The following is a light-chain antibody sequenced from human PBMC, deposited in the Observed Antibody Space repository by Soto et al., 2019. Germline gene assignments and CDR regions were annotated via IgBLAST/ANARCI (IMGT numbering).Light chain of an antibody. J-gene: IGLJ1*01. Sequence: QSALTQPPSASGSPGQSVTISCTGTSSDVGGYKYVSWYQQHPGKAPNLMIFEVNQRPSGVPDRFSGSKSGNTASLTVSGLQAEDEADYYCSSYAGINNLGVFGTGTKVTVL. V-gene: IGLV2-8*01. CDR3: SSYAGINNLGV. CDR1: SSDVGGYKY. CDR2: EVN.